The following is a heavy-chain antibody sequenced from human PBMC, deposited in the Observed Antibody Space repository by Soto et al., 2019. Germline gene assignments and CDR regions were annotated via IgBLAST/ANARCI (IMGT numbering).Heavy chain of an antibody. CDR1: GFTFSSYG. CDR3: AKDGSSWQYYFDY. CDR2: ISYDGSNK. J-gene: IGHJ4*02. V-gene: IGHV3-30*18. D-gene: IGHD6-13*01. Sequence: QVQLVESGGGVVQPGRSLRLSCAASGFTFSSYGMHWVRQAPGKGLEWVAVISYDGSNKYYADSVKGRFTISRDNSKNTLYLQMNSLRAEDTAVYYCAKDGSSWQYYFDYWGQGTLVTVSS.